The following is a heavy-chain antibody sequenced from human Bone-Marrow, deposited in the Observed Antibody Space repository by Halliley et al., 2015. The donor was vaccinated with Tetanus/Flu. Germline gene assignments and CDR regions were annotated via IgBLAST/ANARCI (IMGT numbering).Heavy chain of an antibody. CDR3: ASSPVLSEGFDN. V-gene: IGHV3-74*01. Sequence: WVSRINNDGRSTSYADSVEGRFTISRDNAKNTLYLQMNGLRVEDTAVYYCASSPVLSEGFDNWGQGTLVTVPS. CDR2: INNDGRST. D-gene: IGHD3-3*01. J-gene: IGHJ4*02.